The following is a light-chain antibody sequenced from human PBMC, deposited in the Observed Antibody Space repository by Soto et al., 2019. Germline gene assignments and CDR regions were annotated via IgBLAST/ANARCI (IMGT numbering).Light chain of an antibody. J-gene: IGLJ7*01. CDR2: INN. V-gene: IGLV1-44*01. Sequence: QSVLTQPPSASGPPGQRVTLTCSGGGSNIGGNAVNWYQQLPGTAPKLLIYINNQRPSGVPDRFSGSKSGTSASLAISGLQSEDEAHYYCAAWDDGLNGVVFGGGTQLTVL. CDR3: AAWDDGLNGVV. CDR1: GSNIGGNA.